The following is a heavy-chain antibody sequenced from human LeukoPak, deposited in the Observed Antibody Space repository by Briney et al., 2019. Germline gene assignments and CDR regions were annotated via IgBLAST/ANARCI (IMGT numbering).Heavy chain of an antibody. CDR2: IKQDASEK. J-gene: IGHJ4*02. CDR3: ARDSSSWYGGVDY. D-gene: IGHD6-13*01. Sequence: GGSLRLSCAASGFTFSSYWMSWVRQAPGKGLEWVANIKQDASEKYYVDSVKGRFTISRDNAKNSLYLQMNSLRAEDTAVYYCARDSSSWYGGVDYWGQGTLVTVSS. V-gene: IGHV3-7*03. CDR1: GFTFSSYW.